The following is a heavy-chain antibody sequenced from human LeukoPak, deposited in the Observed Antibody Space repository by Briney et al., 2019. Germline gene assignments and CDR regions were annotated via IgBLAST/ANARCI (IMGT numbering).Heavy chain of an antibody. J-gene: IGHJ3*02. D-gene: IGHD2/OR15-2a*01. CDR1: GGYISSYY. CDR2: IFYSGST. V-gene: IGHV4-59*08. Sequence: SETLSLTCTVSGGYISSYYWSWIRQPPGKGLEWLGYIFYSGSTSYNPSLKSRVTISVDTSKNQFSLKLSSVTAADTAVYYCARHGKGVTYFYTFDIWGQGTVVAVSS. CDR3: ARHGKGVTYFYTFDI.